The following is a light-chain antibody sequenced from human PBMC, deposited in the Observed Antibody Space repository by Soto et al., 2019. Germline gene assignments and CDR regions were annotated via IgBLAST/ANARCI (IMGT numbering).Light chain of an antibody. Sequence: DIQMTQSPSTLFASVGDRVTITCRASQSISSWLAWYQQKPGKAPKLLIYKASSLESGVPSRFSGSGSGTEFTLTISSLQPDDFATYYCQQYNSYSPELTFGGGTKVEIK. J-gene: IGKJ4*01. CDR2: KAS. CDR3: QQYNSYSPELT. V-gene: IGKV1-5*03. CDR1: QSISSW.